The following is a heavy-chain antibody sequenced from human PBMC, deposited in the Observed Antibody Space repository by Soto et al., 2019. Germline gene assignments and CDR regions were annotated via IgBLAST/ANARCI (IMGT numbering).Heavy chain of an antibody. D-gene: IGHD3-22*01. Sequence: PGGSLRLSCAASGFTFSSYWISWVRQAPGKGLEWVANIKQDGSEKYYVDSVKGRFTISRDNAKNSLYLQMNSLRAEDTAVYYCARDYYDSSGYYGVDIWGQGTMVTVSS. CDR2: IKQDGSEK. V-gene: IGHV3-7*01. CDR1: GFTFSSYW. CDR3: ARDYYDSSGYYGVDI. J-gene: IGHJ3*02.